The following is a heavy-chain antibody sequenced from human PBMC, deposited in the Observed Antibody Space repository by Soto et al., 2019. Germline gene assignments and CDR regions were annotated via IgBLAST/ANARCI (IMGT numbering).Heavy chain of an antibody. CDR1: GFTFSSYA. J-gene: IGHJ4*02. V-gene: IGHV3-23*01. Sequence: GESLKISCAASGFTFSSYAMSWVRQAPGKGLEWVSAISGGGDKTFYTDSVKGRFTISRDNSKNTLYLQMNSLRAEDTAVYYCARSPSHYNYFDDWGQGTLVTVSS. CDR2: ISGGGDKT. CDR3: ARSPSHYNYFDD. D-gene: IGHD1-26*01.